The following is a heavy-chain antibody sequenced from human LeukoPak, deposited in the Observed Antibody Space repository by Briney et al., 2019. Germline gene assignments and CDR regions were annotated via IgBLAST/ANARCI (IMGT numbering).Heavy chain of an antibody. CDR3: ARFHRHQLPKSDY. V-gene: IGHV1-8*01. CDR1: GYMFTDYD. J-gene: IGHJ4*02. CDR2: MNPYSGST. Sequence: GASAKVSCKTSGYMFTDYDINWVRQATGQGLEWMGWMNPYSGSTGYAQNFQGRVTMTRDTSITTAYMELSSLTSEDTAVYYCARFHRHQLPKSDYWGQGTLVTVSS. D-gene: IGHD1-14*01.